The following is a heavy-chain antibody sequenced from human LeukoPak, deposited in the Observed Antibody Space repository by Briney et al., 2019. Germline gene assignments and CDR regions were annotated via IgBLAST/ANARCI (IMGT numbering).Heavy chain of an antibody. CDR2: ISGSGGST. CDR1: GFTFSAYA. V-gene: IGHV3-23*01. J-gene: IGHJ4*02. CDR3: ARVNGPPPN. Sequence: GGSLRLSCAASGFTFSAYAMFWVRQAPGKGLEWVSTISGSGGSTYYADSVKGRFTISRDNSKNTLYLQMNSLRAEDTAVYYCARVNGPPPNWGQGTLVTVSS. D-gene: IGHD2-8*01.